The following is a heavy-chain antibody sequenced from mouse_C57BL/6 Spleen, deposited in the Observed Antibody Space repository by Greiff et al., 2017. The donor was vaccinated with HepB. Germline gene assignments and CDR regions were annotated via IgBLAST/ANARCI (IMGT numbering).Heavy chain of an antibody. J-gene: IGHJ1*03. CDR2: INYDGSST. D-gene: IGHD2-1*01. CDR1: GFTFSDYY. V-gene: IGHV5-16*01. Sequence: EVKLMESEGGLVQPGSSMKLSCTASGFTFSDYYMAWVRQVPEKGLEWVANINYDGSSTYYLDSLKSRFIISRDNAKNILYLQMSSLKSEDTATYYCARDLLGRYFDVWGTGTTVTVSS. CDR3: ARDLLGRYFDV.